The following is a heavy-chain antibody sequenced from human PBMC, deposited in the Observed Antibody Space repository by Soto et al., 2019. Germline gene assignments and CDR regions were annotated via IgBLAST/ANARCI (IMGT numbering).Heavy chain of an antibody. CDR1: GGSFRDYY. D-gene: IGHD1-26*01. J-gene: IGHJ5*02. V-gene: IGHV4-34*02. CDR2: VNHTGEA. Sequence: QVELQQWGAGLLKPSATLSLTCAAYGGSFRDYYWTWVSLPPGKGLEWIGEVNHTGEATYNPSLESRVTISLDTSNKLFALKMTSVTAADTAMYFCTRAGRFPRSWFDPWGQGTQVSVSS. CDR3: TRAGRFPRSWFDP.